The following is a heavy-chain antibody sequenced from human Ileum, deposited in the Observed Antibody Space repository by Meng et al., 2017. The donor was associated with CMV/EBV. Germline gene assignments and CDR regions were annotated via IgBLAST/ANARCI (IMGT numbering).Heavy chain of an antibody. J-gene: IGHJ5*02. CDR3: ARQNCSLTSCSFGGWFDP. Sequence: QLQLQESGPGLVKPSETLSLTCTVSGGSIRSSSYYWGWVRQPTGKGLEWIGNFYYSGSTYYNPSLQRRVTISVDTSKQHFSLKLSSVTAADTAVYYCARQNCSLTSCSFGGWFDPWGQGTLVTVSS. CDR2: FYYSGST. V-gene: IGHV4-39*01. D-gene: IGHD2-2*01. CDR1: GGSIRSSSYY.